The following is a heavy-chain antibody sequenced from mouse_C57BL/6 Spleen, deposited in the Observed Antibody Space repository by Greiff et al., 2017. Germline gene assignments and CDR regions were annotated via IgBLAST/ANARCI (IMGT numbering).Heavy chain of an antibody. CDR3: ARSFIPTVVGYFDV. CDR1: GYAFSSYW. Sequence: QVHVKQSGAELVQPGASVKISCQVSGYAFSSYWMNWVKKRTGKGLEWIGQIYPGDGDTNYNGKFKGKATLTADKSSSTAYMQLSSLTSEDSAFYFCARSFIPTVVGYFDVWGTWTTVTVSS. CDR2: IYPGDGDT. D-gene: IGHD1-1*01. J-gene: IGHJ1*03. V-gene: IGHV1-80*01.